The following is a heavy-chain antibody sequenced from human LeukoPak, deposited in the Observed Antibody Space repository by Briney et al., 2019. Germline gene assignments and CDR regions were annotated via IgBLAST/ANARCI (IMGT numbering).Heavy chain of an antibody. J-gene: IGHJ4*02. V-gene: IGHV1-69*05. CDR3: AREAPPLYYYGSGSYYKGIFDY. Sequence: ASVKVSCKASGGTFSSYAISWVRQAPGQGLEWMGGIIPIFGTANYAQKLQGRVTMTTDTSTSTAYMELRSLRSDDTAVYYCAREAPPLYYYGSGSYYKGIFDYWGQGTLVTVSS. CDR1: GGTFSSYA. CDR2: IIPIFGTA. D-gene: IGHD3-10*01.